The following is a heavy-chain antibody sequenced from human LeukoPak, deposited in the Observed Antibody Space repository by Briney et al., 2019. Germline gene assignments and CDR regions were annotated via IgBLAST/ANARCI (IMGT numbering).Heavy chain of an antibody. Sequence: ASVKVSCKASGYTLTSYGISWVRQAPGQGLEWMGWINPNSGGTNYAQKFQGRVTMTRDTSISTAHIELNSLRSDDTAVYYCAKEYYDFWSGYYYFDNWGQGTLVTVSS. V-gene: IGHV1-2*02. CDR1: GYTLTSYG. CDR2: INPNSGGT. J-gene: IGHJ4*02. D-gene: IGHD3-3*01. CDR3: AKEYYDFWSGYYYFDN.